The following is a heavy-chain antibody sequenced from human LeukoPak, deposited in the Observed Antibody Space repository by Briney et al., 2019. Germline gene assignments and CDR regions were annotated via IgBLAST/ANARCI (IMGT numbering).Heavy chain of an antibody. V-gene: IGHV3-30-3*01. Sequence: GGSLRLSCAASGFTFSSYAMHWVRQAPGKGLEWVAVISYDGSNKYYADSVKGRFTISRDNSKNTLYLQMNSLRAEDTAVYYCAKGEEWLSAFDIWGQGTMVTVSS. J-gene: IGHJ3*02. D-gene: IGHD3-3*01. CDR2: ISYDGSNK. CDR3: AKGEEWLSAFDI. CDR1: GFTFSSYA.